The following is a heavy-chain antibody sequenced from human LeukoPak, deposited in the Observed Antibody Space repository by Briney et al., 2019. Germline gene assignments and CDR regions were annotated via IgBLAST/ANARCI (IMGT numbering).Heavy chain of an antibody. J-gene: IGHJ4*02. CDR2: IYSGGST. CDR3: AKDRNIVVVPAANSPMDY. Sequence: SGGSLRLSCAASGFIVSSNYMSWVRQAPGKGLEWVSVIYSGGSTNYADSVKGRFTISRDNSKNTLYLQMNSLRAEDTAVYYCAKDRNIVVVPAANSPMDYWGQGTLVTVSS. V-gene: IGHV3-53*05. CDR1: GFIVSSNY. D-gene: IGHD2-2*01.